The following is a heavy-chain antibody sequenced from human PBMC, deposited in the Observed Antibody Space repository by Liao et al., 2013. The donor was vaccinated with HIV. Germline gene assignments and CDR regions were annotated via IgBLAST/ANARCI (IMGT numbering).Heavy chain of an antibody. J-gene: IGHJ5*02. V-gene: IGHV4-61*02. D-gene: IGHD3-3*01. CDR2: IYTGMSTTGTT. CDR1: GDLIRRDNYY. Sequence: QVRLQESGPGLVKPSQTLSLTCTVSGDLIRRDNYYWTWIRQPAGKGLEWIGHIYTGMSTTGTTNYNPSLKSRVSISADTSSNHVSLKLTSVTAADTAVYYCARVVPAAAHLYYDFWSGYYKDWFDPGAREPWSPSPQ. CDR3: ARVVPAAAHLYYDFWSGYYKDWFDP.